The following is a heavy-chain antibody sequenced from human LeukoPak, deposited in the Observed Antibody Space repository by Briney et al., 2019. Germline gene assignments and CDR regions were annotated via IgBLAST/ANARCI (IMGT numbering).Heavy chain of an antibody. D-gene: IGHD1-14*01. V-gene: IGHV1-18*01. CDR2: ISPYNGDT. CDR1: GYIFKTYG. Sequence: EASVNVSCKASGYIFKTYGITWVRQAPGQGLEWMGWISPYNGDTNYAQKLQGRVTMTTDTSTSTAYMELRSLRSDDTAVYYCARGRTTWCDNWGQGTLVTVSS. CDR3: ARGRTTWCDN. J-gene: IGHJ5*02.